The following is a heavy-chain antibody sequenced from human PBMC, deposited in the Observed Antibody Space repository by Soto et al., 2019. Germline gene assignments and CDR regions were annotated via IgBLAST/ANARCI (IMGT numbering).Heavy chain of an antibody. CDR1: GFTFSTYA. Sequence: EVHLLESGGGLVQPGGSPRLSCAASGFTFSTYAMSWVRQAPGKGLDWVSGISGSGSSTYYADSVKGRFTVSRDNAKNTLYLQMNNLRAEDTAVYYCAKAGGDCSGGTCYSGQGDHWGQGTLVTVSS. V-gene: IGHV3-23*01. J-gene: IGHJ4*02. CDR3: AKAGGDCSGGTCYSGQGDH. CDR2: ISGSGSST. D-gene: IGHD2-15*01.